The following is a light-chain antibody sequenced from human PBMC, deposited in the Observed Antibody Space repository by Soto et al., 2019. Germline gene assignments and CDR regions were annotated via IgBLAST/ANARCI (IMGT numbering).Light chain of an antibody. CDR2: AAS. CDR1: HNINNY. Sequence: DIQMTQSPSSLSASVGDRVTITCRSSHNINNYLNWYQQRPGKAPRLLMYAASTLQSGVPSRFSGSGSATDFTLAISSLQPADFATYYSQQSAIEPWGTCGQGTTVDIK. CDR3: QQSAIEPWGT. V-gene: IGKV1-39*01. J-gene: IGKJ1*01.